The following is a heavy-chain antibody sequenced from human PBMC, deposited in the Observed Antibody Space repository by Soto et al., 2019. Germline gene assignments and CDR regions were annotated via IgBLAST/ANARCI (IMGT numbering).Heavy chain of an antibody. V-gene: IGHV3-30*03. D-gene: IGHD6-13*01. J-gene: IGHJ4*02. Sequence: GGSLRLSCAASGFILSSYAMHWVRQAPGKGLEWVAVISYDGSNKYYADSVKGRFTISRDNSKNTLYLQMNSLRAEDTAVYYCAMAAAGTVDYWGQGTLVTV. CDR1: GFILSSYA. CDR3: AMAAAGTVDY. CDR2: ISYDGSNK.